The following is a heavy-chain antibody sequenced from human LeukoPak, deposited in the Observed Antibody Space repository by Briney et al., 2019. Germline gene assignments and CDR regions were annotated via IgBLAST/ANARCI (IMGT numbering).Heavy chain of an antibody. CDR2: IYTSGST. D-gene: IGHD1-26*01. CDR1: GGSISSGSYY. V-gene: IGHV4-61*02. J-gene: IGHJ4*02. Sequence: SETLSLTCTVSGGSISSGSYYWSWIRQPAGKGLEWIGRIYTSGSTNYNPSLKSRVTISVDTSKNQFSLKLSSVTAADTAVYYCARETINASGSYQGSDYWGQGTLVTVSS. CDR3: ARETINASGSYQGSDY.